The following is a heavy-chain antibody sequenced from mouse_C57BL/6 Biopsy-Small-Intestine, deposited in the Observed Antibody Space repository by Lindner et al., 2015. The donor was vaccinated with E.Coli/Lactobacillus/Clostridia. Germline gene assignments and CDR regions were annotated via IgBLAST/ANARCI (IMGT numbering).Heavy chain of an antibody. CDR3: TKDAYDWYFDV. V-gene: IGHV1-54*01. D-gene: IGHD2-2*01. J-gene: IGHJ1*03. Sequence: VQLQESGAELVRPGTSVKVSCKASGYAFTNYLIEWVKQRPGQGLEWIGVLNPGSGGSNYNEKFKGKATLTADKSSSTAYMQLSSLTSEDSAVYFCTKDAYDWYFDVWGTGTTVTVSS. CDR2: LNPGSGGS. CDR1: GYAFTNYL.